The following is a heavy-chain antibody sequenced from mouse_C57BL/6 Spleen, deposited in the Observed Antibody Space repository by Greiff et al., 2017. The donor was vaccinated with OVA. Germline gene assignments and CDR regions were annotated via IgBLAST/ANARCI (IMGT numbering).Heavy chain of an antibody. CDR2: IDPSDSYT. Sequence: QVQLQQPGAELVRPGTSVKLSCKASGYTFTSSWMHWVKQRPGQGLEWIGVIDPSDSYTNYNQKFKGKATLTVDTSSSTAYMQLSSLTSEDSAVYYCARPTTVWYFDVWGTGTTVTVSS. D-gene: IGHD1-1*01. CDR1: GYTFTSSW. V-gene: IGHV1-59*01. J-gene: IGHJ1*03. CDR3: ARPTTVWYFDV.